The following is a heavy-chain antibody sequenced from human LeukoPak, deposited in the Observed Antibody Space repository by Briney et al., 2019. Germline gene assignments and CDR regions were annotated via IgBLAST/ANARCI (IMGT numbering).Heavy chain of an antibody. V-gene: IGHV4-4*08. Sequence: SETLSLTCTVSGGSISSYYWSWIRQPPGKGLEWIGYIYTSGSTKYNPSLKSRVTMPVDTSKNQFSLKLSSVTAADTAVYYCARFGEAVAGTYYFDYWGQGTLVTVSS. D-gene: IGHD6-19*01. J-gene: IGHJ4*02. CDR3: ARFGEAVAGTYYFDY. CDR2: IYTSGST. CDR1: GGSISSYY.